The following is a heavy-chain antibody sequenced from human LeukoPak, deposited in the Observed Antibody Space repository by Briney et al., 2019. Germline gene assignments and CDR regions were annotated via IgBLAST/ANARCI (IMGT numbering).Heavy chain of an antibody. CDR3: ARDGRVVVAALDY. CDR1: RFTFNSYG. CDR2: ISDDGSNK. V-gene: IGHV3-30*03. J-gene: IGHJ4*02. Sequence: PGGSLRLSCADSRFTFNSYGMHWVRQAPGKGLEWVALISDDGSNKYYADSVKGRFTISRDNARNSLYLQMNSLRAEDTAVYYCARDGRVVVAALDYWGQGTLVTVSS. D-gene: IGHD2-15*01.